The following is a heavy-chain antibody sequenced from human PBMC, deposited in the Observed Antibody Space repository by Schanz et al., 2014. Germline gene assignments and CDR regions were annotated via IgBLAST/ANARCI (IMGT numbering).Heavy chain of an antibody. CDR2: ISPLLGVA. V-gene: IGHV1-69*04. Sequence: QVQLVQSGAEVKEPGSSVKVSCKPSGGTFVTFFFTWVRQAPGQGPQWMGRISPLLGVANYAQEFQGRLTITADTSTSTAYMELSSLRSDDTAVYYCARDRDQWDGNFCDFWGQGTLVTVSS. CDR3: ARDRDQWDGNFCDF. CDR1: GGTFVTFF. D-gene: IGHD1-26*01. J-gene: IGHJ4*02.